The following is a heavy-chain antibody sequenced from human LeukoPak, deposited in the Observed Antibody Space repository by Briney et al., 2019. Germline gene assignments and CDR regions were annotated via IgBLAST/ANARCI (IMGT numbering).Heavy chain of an antibody. D-gene: IGHD5-12*01. J-gene: IGHJ5*02. V-gene: IGHV3-21*01. CDR3: SRDRLGGLDL. CDR2: ISTMSNYI. Sequence: PGGSLRLSCAAFGFNFSTYAINWVRQAPGKGLEWVSSISTMSNYIFYGDSVKGRFTISRDNAKNSVYLQMNSLRPEDTAVYYCSRDRLGGLDLWGQGTLVTVSS. CDR1: GFNFSTYA.